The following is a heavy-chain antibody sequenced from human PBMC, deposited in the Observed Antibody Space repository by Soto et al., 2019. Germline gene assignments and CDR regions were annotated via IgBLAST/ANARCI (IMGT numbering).Heavy chain of an antibody. CDR1: GFTFSIYA. CDR2: IGGSGTQT. Sequence: PGGSLRLSCAASGFTFSIYAMSWVRQAPGKGLEWVSTIGGSGTQTYYADSVKGRFTISRDNSKNTLYLQMNSLRAEDTAEYYCARKLCTSPGRPYALDYWGQGTLVTVSS. V-gene: IGHV3-23*01. CDR3: ARKLCTSPGRPYALDY. D-gene: IGHD2-8*01. J-gene: IGHJ4*01.